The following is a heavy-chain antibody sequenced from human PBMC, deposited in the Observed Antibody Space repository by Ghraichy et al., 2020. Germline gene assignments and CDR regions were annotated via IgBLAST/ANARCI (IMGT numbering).Heavy chain of an antibody. V-gene: IGHV3-15*01. CDR2: IKSKTDGGTT. CDR1: GFTFSSYA. D-gene: IGHD3-10*01. CDR3: TVPVYYYYGMDV. J-gene: IGHJ6*02. Sequence: LSLTCAASGFTFSSYAMHWVRQAPGKGLEWVGRIKSKTDGGTTDYAAPVKGRFTISRDDSKNTLYLQMNSLKTEDTAVYYCTVPVYYYYGMDVWGQGTTVTVSS.